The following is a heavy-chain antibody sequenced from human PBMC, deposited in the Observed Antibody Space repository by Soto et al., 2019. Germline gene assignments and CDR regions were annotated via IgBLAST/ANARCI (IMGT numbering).Heavy chain of an antibody. CDR3: ARMLCSGGVCYYGIDY. Sequence: GGSLRLSCAASGFTFSSYNMDWVRQAPGKGLEWISYISSSSITIYYADSVKGRFTISRDNAKNSLYLQLNSLRDEDTAIYYCARMLCSGGVCYYGIDYWGQGTLVTVSS. J-gene: IGHJ4*02. CDR1: GFTFSSYN. D-gene: IGHD2-8*02. V-gene: IGHV3-48*02. CDR2: ISSSSITI.